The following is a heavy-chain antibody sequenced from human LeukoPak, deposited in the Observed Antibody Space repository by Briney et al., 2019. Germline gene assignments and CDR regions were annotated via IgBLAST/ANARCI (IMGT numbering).Heavy chain of an antibody. J-gene: IGHJ4*02. D-gene: IGHD3-3*01. V-gene: IGHV3-7*01. CDR1: GFTFSSEW. CDR3: SWRLEC. CDR2: IKGDGSEE. Sequence: GGSLRLSCAASGFTFSSEWMDWVRQAPGKGLEWVANIKGDGSEEHYVDSVNGRFTISRDNAKNSLHLQMDNLRAEDTAIYYCSWRLECWGQGTLVTVSS.